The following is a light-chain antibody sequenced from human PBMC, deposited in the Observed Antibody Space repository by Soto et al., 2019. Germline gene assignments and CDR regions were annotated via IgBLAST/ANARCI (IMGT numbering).Light chain of an antibody. Sequence: DIQMTQSPSSLSASIGDRVTITCQASQDVAHYLNWYQQKPGKAPRLLIYDVSTLESGVPSRFSGSRSGTLFTLTISSLQPEDLATYYCQQYNKSVTFGQGTKV. CDR1: QDVAHY. CDR2: DVS. J-gene: IGKJ1*01. V-gene: IGKV1-33*01. CDR3: QQYNKSVT.